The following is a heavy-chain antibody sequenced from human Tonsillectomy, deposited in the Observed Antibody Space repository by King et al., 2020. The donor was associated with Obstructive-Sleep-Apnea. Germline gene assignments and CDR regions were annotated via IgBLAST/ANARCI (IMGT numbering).Heavy chain of an antibody. CDR2: IYYSGST. Sequence: QLQESVPGLVKPSETLSLTCTVSGGSISSSSSYWGWIRQPPGKGLEWIGSIYYSGSTYYNPSLKSPLTISVDTSENQFSLKLSSVTSADTAVYYCARDREIFGLFDPWGQGTLVTVSS. CDR3: ARDREIFGLFDP. CDR1: GGSISSSSSY. D-gene: IGHD3-3*01. V-gene: IGHV4-39*07. J-gene: IGHJ5*02.